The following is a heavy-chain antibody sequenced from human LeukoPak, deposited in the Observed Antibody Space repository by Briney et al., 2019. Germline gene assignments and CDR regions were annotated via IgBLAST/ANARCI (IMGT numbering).Heavy chain of an antibody. Sequence: ASVKVSCEASGYSFPSYDINWVRQATGQGLEWMGWMNPNSGNTGYAQKFQGRVTMTRNTSISTAYMELSSLRSEDTAVYYCARVRTTVTTRRSNWFDPWGQGTLVTVSS. D-gene: IGHD4-17*01. J-gene: IGHJ5*02. CDR2: MNPNSGNT. V-gene: IGHV1-8*01. CDR1: GYSFPSYD. CDR3: ARVRTTVTTRRSNWFDP.